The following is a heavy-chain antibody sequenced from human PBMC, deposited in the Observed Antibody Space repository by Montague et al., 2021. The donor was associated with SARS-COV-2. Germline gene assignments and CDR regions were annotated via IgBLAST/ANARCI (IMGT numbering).Heavy chain of an antibody. D-gene: IGHD3-22*01. J-gene: IGHJ3*02. Sequence: SETLSLTCTVSGDSISSSSNYWGWIRQSPGKGLEWVGSINYGETTYYNPYLKSRLTISVDTSKNQFSLRLMSVTAADSAVYYCARPKHDNSSDRAFDIWGQGTMVTVSS. CDR1: GDSISSSSNY. CDR3: ARPKHDNSSDRAFDI. V-gene: IGHV4-39*01. CDR2: INYGETT.